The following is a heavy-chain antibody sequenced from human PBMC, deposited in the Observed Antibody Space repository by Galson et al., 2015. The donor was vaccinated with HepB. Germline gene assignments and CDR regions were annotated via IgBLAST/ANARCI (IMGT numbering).Heavy chain of an antibody. CDR2: IAWDDDK. CDR3: ARTPHYDSSGYYWAHIDY. J-gene: IGHJ4*02. D-gene: IGHD3-22*01. V-gene: IGHV2-70*11. Sequence: PALVKPTQTLTLTCTFSGFSLSTSGMCVSWIRQPPGKALEWLARIAWDDDKYYSTSLKTRLTISKDTSKNQVVLTMTNMDPVDTATYYCARTPHYDSSGYYWAHIDYWGQGTLVTVSS. CDR1: GFSLSTSGMC.